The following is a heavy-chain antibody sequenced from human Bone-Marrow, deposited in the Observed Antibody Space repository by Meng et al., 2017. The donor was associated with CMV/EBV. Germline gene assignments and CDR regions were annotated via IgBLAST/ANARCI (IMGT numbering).Heavy chain of an antibody. CDR3: ARDGTYYDFWSGPPKYYYYGMDV. J-gene: IGHJ6*02. D-gene: IGHD3-3*01. CDR2: IIPIFGTA. V-gene: IGHV1-69*05. CDR1: GGTFSSYA. Sequence: SVKVSCKASGGTFSSYAISWVRQAPGQGLEWMGGIIPIFGTANYAQKFQGRVTITTDESTSTAYMELSSLRSEDMAVYYCARDGTYYDFWSGPPKYYYYGMDVWGQGTTVTVSS.